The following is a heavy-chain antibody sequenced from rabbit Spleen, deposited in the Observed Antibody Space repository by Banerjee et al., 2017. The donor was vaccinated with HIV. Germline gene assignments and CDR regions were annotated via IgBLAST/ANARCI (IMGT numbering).Heavy chain of an antibody. J-gene: IGHJ4*01. V-gene: IGHV1S47*01. CDR2: IEPIFGNT. CDR3: ARGSAAMTMVITGFYLTL. D-gene: IGHD2-1*01. CDR1: GFDFSNYG. Sequence: VESGGGLVQPGGSLKLSCKASGFDFSNYGVSWVRQAPGKGLEWIGYIEPIFGNTYYANWVNGRFTISSHNAQNTLYLQLSSLTAADTATYFCARGSAAMTMVITGFYLTLWGPGTLVTVS.